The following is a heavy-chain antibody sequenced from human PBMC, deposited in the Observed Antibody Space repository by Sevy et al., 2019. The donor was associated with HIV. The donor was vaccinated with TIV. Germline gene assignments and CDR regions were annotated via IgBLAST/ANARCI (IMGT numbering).Heavy chain of an antibody. J-gene: IGHJ6*02. D-gene: IGHD2-2*01. V-gene: IGHV3-23*01. CDR3: AKDLSTRTYYYYGMDV. CDR2: ISGSGGST. CDR1: GFTFSSYA. Sequence: GGSLRLSCAASGFTFSSYAMSWVRQAPGKGLEWVSAISGSGGSTYYADSVKGRFTISRDNSKNTRYLQMNSLIAEDTAVYYCAKDLSTRTYYYYGMDVWGQGTTVTVSS.